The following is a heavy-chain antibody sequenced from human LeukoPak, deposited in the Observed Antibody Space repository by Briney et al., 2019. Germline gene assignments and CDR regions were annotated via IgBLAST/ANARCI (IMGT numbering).Heavy chain of an antibody. V-gene: IGHV3-33*01. CDR2: IWYDGSNK. CDR1: GFTFTTYG. D-gene: IGHD1-14*01. J-gene: IGHJ4*02. CDR3: AAGEPYVY. Sequence: GGSLRLSCAASGFTFTTYGMHWVRQAPGKGLEWVAIIWYDGSNKYYADSVEGRFTISRDNSKNTLYLQMSSLRAEDTAVYYCAAGEPYVYWGQGALVTVSS.